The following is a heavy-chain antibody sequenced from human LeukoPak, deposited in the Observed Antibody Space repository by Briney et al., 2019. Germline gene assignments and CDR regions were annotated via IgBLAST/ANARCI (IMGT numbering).Heavy chain of an antibody. Sequence: ASVTVSCKASGYTFTGYYMHWVQQAPGQGLEWMGIINPSGGSTSYAQKFQGRVTVTRDTSTSTVHMELSGLRSEDTAVYYCARDQEGFDYWGQGTLVTVSS. CDR1: GYTFTGYY. V-gene: IGHV1-46*01. J-gene: IGHJ4*02. CDR2: INPSGGST. CDR3: ARDQEGFDY.